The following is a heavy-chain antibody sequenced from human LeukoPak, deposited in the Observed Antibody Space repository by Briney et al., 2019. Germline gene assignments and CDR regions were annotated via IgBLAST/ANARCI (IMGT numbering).Heavy chain of an antibody. CDR3: ARGLGGNYPGN. D-gene: IGHD2-21*01. CDR1: GYTFTGYF. J-gene: IGHJ4*02. Sequence: ASVKVSCQASGYTFTGYFMDWVRPATGQGLEWVGRINPNSGGTNYAQKFQGRVNMTGDTSISTAYMEMNRLTSDDTAVYYCARGLGGNYPGNWGQGTQVTVSS. CDR2: INPNSGGT. V-gene: IGHV1-2*02.